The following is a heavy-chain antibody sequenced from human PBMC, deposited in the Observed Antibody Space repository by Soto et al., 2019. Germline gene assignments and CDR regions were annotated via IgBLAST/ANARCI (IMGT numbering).Heavy chain of an antibody. D-gene: IGHD4-17*01. Sequence: VQLVESGGGVVQPGRSLRLSCAASGFTFSSYGMHWVRQAPGKGLEWVAVISYDGSNKYYADSVKGRFTISRDNSKNTLYLQMNSLRAEDTAVYYCAKDGDYASYFDYWGQGTLVTVSS. CDR1: GFTFSSYG. CDR2: ISYDGSNK. J-gene: IGHJ4*02. CDR3: AKDGDYASYFDY. V-gene: IGHV3-30*18.